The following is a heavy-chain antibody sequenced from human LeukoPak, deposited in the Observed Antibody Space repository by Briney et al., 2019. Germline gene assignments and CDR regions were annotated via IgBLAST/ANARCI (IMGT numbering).Heavy chain of an antibody. CDR1: GFTFSNAW. V-gene: IGHV3-7*03. CDR2: IKQDGSEK. Sequence: GGSLRLSCAASGFTFSNAWMSWVRQAPGKGLEWVANIKQDGSEKYYVDSVKGRFTISRDNAKNSLYLQMNSLRAEDTAVYYCARDQYYDILTGYYTSNHFDYWGQGTLVTVSS. CDR3: ARDQYYDILTGYYTSNHFDY. J-gene: IGHJ4*02. D-gene: IGHD3-9*01.